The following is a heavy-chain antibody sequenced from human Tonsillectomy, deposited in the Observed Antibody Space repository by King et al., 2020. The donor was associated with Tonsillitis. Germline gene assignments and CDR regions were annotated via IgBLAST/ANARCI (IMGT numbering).Heavy chain of an antibody. Sequence: VQLVESGGGVVQPGRSLRLSCAASGFTFSSYAMHWVRQAPGKGLEWVAVISYDGSNKYYADSVKGRFTISRDNSKNTQYLQMNSLRAEDTAVYYCARDQFHSPYYDFWSVYFPWPYGMDVWGQGTSAPVSS. CDR2: ISYDGSNK. CDR1: GFTFSSYA. CDR3: ARDQFHSPYYDFWSVYFPWPYGMDV. D-gene: IGHD3-3*01. V-gene: IGHV3-30*04. J-gene: IGHJ6*02.